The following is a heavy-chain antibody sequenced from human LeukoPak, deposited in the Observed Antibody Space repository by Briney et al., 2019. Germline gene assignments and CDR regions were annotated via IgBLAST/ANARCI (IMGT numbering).Heavy chain of an antibody. CDR3: ARAPSEIGGYYPEYFRH. CDR1: GFTFSTYW. V-gene: IGHV3-74*01. J-gene: IGHJ1*01. D-gene: IGHD3-22*01. Sequence: GGSLRLSCAASGFTFSTYWIHWVRQAPGKGLVWVSRIKSDGGTNYADSVKGRFTVSRDNAKKTVSLRMNSLRPEDTGVYYCARAPSEIGGYYPEYFRHWGQGTLVTVSS. CDR2: IKSDGGT.